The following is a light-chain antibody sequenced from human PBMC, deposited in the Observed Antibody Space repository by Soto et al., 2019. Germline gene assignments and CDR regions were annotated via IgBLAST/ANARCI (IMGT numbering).Light chain of an antibody. J-gene: IGLJ1*01. CDR2: EVR. CDR3: SSSTSSSTLV. Sequence: QSALTQPASVSGSPGQSITISCTGTASDVGAYDYVSWNQHHPGKPPKLLIFEVRDRPSGVSNRFSGSKSGNTASLTISGLQPEDEADYFCSSSTSSSTLVFGTVTKLTVL. CDR1: ASDVGAYDY. V-gene: IGLV2-14*01.